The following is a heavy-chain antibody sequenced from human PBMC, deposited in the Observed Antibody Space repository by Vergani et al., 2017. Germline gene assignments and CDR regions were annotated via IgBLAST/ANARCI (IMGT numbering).Heavy chain of an antibody. V-gene: IGHV1-46*01. CDR2: INPSGGNT. CDR1: GYTFSNYY. Sequence: QVQVVQSGAEVKKSGASVKVSCKTSGYTFSNYYMHWVRQAPGQGLEWMGIINPSGGNTNYAQKFQGRVTITADKSTSTAYMELSSLRSEDTAVYYCARSMVTGGGWFTDYWGQGTLVTVSS. D-gene: IGHD5-18*01. CDR3: ARSMVTGGGWFTDY. J-gene: IGHJ4*02.